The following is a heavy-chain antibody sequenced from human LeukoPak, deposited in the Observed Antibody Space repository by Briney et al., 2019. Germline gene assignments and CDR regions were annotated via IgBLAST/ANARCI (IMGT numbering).Heavy chain of an antibody. CDR2: IHYSGTT. V-gene: IGHV4-31*03. CDR1: GGSISSGAYY. CDR3: ARGGTTPHFDY. D-gene: IGHD4-17*01. J-gene: IGHJ4*02. Sequence: KSSQTLSLTCTVSGGSISSGAYYWSWIRQRPGKGLEWIGYIHYSGTTDYNPSLKSRVTISVDTSKSQFSLKLISVTAADTAVYYCARGGTTPHFDYWGQGSLVTVSS.